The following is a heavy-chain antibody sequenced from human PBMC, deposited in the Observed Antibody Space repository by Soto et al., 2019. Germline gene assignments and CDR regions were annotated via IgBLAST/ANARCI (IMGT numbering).Heavy chain of an antibody. V-gene: IGHV2-5*02. Sequence: QITLKESGPTRVKPTQTLALTCTFSGFSLTTSGVGVGWIRKTPGKALEWLAVIYWDDDKRYNPSLKNRLTITKDTSKNQVVLIMADMDPVDTGTYFCAHRGYMYGNWDHGYFDYWGQGTLVTGSS. CDR3: AHRGYMYGNWDHGYFDY. CDR2: IYWDDDK. J-gene: IGHJ4*02. D-gene: IGHD7-27*01. CDR1: GFSLTTSGVG.